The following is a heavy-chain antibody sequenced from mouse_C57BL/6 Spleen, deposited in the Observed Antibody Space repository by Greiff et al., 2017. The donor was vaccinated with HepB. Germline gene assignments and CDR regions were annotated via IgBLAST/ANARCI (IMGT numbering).Heavy chain of an antibody. V-gene: IGHV5-6*02. CDR3: ARPFYYYGSSWYFDV. CDR2: ISSGGSYT. CDR1: GFTFSSYG. D-gene: IGHD1-1*01. J-gene: IGHJ1*03. Sequence: DVMLVESGGDLVKPGGSLKLSCAASGFTFSSYGMSWVRQTPDKRLEWVATISSGGSYTYYPDSVKGRFTISRDNAKNTLYLQMSSLKSEDTAMYYCARPFYYYGSSWYFDVWGTGTTVTVSS.